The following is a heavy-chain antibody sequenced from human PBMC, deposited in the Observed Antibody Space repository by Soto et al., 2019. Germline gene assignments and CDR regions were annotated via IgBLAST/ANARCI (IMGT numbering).Heavy chain of an antibody. D-gene: IGHD2-21*02. Sequence: QVQLVQSGAEVKKPGASVKVSCKASGYTFTGYYMHWVRQAPGQGLEWMGWINPNSGGTNYAQKFQRWVTMTRDTSISTAYMELSRLRSDDTAVYYCARVYGGNSRNYYYYGMDVWGQGTTVTVSS. CDR1: GYTFTGYY. V-gene: IGHV1-2*04. CDR3: ARVYGGNSRNYYYYGMDV. J-gene: IGHJ6*02. CDR2: INPNSGGT.